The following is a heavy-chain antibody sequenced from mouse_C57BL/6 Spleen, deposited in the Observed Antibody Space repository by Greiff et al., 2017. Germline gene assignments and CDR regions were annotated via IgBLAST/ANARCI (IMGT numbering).Heavy chain of an antibody. Sequence: VQLQQSGAELVRPGASVKLSCTASGFNIKDYYMHWVKQRPEQGLEWIGRIDPEDGDTEYAPKFQGKATMTADTSSNTAYLQLSSLTSEDTAVYYCTLLLIYYYGSSSSWFAYWGQGTLVTVSA. CDR3: TLLLIYYYGSSSSWFAY. CDR2: IDPEDGDT. J-gene: IGHJ3*01. D-gene: IGHD1-1*01. CDR1: GFNIKDYY. V-gene: IGHV14-1*01.